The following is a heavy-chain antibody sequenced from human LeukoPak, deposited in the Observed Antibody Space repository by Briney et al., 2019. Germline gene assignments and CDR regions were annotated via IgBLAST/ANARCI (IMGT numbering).Heavy chain of an antibody. CDR3: ARERKYYYGSGKIDAFDI. CDR1: GYSISSGYY. CDR2: IDHSGST. V-gene: IGHV4-38-2*02. J-gene: IGHJ3*02. D-gene: IGHD3-10*01. Sequence: SETLSLTCTVSGYSISSGYYWGWIRQPPGKGLEWNGSIDHSGSTYYNPSLKSRITISVDTSKNQFSLKLSSVTAADTAVYYCARERKYYYGSGKIDAFDIWGQGTMVTVSS.